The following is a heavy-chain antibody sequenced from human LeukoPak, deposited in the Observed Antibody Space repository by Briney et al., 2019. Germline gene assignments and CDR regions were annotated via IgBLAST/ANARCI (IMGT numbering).Heavy chain of an antibody. J-gene: IGHJ3*02. D-gene: IGHD3-10*01. CDR1: GGSFSGYY. V-gene: IGHV4-59*01. Sequence: PSETLSPTCAVYGGSFSGYYWNWIRQPPGKGLEWIGHRYYSGDTRYSPSLKSRVAISVDTSKNQFSLRVNSVTAADTAVYFCVGEKSFFGEAMWSQGTLVTVSS. CDR3: VGEKSFFGEAM. CDR2: RYYSGDT.